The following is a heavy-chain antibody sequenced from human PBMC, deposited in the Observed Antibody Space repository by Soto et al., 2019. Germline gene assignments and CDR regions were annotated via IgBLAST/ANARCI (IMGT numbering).Heavy chain of an antibody. CDR1: GFTFSNYG. J-gene: IGHJ4*02. V-gene: IGHV3-48*03. CDR3: ARESLRFLEWSFDY. D-gene: IGHD3-3*01. Sequence: DVELLESGGGLVQPGGSLRLSCAASGFTFSNYGMNWVRQAPGKGLEWLAYISTSGSPIYYADSVKGRFTISRDDAKNTLYLQMNNLIAEDTAVYYCARESLRFLEWSFDYWGQGTMVTVSS. CDR2: ISTSGSPI.